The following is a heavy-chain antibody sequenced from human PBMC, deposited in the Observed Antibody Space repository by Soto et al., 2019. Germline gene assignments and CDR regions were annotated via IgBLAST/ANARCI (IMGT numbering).Heavy chain of an antibody. CDR1: GFNFSNYS. V-gene: IGHV3-48*01. J-gene: IGHJ6*02. Sequence: GRSQRLSYAASGFNFSNYSMNWVRQAPGKGLEWVSYISSSSSTIYYADSVKGRFTISRDNAKNSLYLQMNSLRAEDTAVYYCARAAAAGNGRRLDVWGQGTTVTVSS. CDR3: ARAAAAGNGRRLDV. CDR2: ISSSSSTI. D-gene: IGHD6-13*01.